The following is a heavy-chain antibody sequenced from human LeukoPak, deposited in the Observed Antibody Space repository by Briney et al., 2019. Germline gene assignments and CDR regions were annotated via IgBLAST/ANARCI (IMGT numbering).Heavy chain of an antibody. CDR3: ATETIGRHYDY. Sequence: PGGSLKLSCAASGFTFSSCGFNWVRQAPGKGLEWVSSIGPTGTDRYYADSVRGRFTISRDNAKNSMYLQMDSLRDEDTAVYYCATETIGRHYDYWGQGTLLTVSS. V-gene: IGHV3-21*01. D-gene: IGHD1-14*01. CDR2: IGPTGTDR. CDR1: GFTFSSCG. J-gene: IGHJ4*02.